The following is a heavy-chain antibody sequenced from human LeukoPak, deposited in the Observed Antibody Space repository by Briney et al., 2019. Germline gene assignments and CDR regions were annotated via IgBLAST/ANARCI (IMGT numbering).Heavy chain of an antibody. Sequence: GRSLRLSCAASGFTFSSYAMHWVRQAPGKGLDWVAVISYDGRNQDYVDSVKGRFTISRDNSKNTLYLQMNSLRAEDTAVYYCARASIGLDVGGSWGQGTLVTVSS. V-gene: IGHV3-30*04. J-gene: IGHJ5*02. CDR1: GFTFSSYA. CDR2: ISYDGRNQ. CDR3: ARASIGLDVGGS. D-gene: IGHD3/OR15-3a*01.